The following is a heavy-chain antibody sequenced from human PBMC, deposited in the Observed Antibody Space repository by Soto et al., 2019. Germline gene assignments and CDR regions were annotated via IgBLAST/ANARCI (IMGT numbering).Heavy chain of an antibody. Sequence: QVQLVQSGAEVKKPGASVKVPCKASGYTFASYGISWVRQAPGQGLEWMGWISAYNGNTNYAQKLQGRVTMTTDTFTRTAYMEVRSLRSDDTAVYYCAREGTCSSTSCPTYFSFGMDVWGQGTTVTVSS. V-gene: IGHV1-18*01. J-gene: IGHJ6*02. CDR2: ISAYNGNT. D-gene: IGHD2-2*01. CDR3: AREGTCSSTSCPTYFSFGMDV. CDR1: GYTFASYG.